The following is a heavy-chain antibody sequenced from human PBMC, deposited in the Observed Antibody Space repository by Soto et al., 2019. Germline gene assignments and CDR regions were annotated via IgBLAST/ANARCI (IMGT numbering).Heavy chain of an antibody. V-gene: IGHV1-24*01. D-gene: IGHD4-17*01. Sequence: ASVKVSCKVSGYTLTELSMHWVRQAPGKGLEWMGGFDPEDGETIYAQKFQGRVTMTEDTSTDTAYMELSSLRSEDTAVYYCATDSDYAGNYYYYMDVWGKGTTVTVSS. CDR3: ATDSDYAGNYYYYMDV. J-gene: IGHJ6*03. CDR2: FDPEDGET. CDR1: GYTLTELS.